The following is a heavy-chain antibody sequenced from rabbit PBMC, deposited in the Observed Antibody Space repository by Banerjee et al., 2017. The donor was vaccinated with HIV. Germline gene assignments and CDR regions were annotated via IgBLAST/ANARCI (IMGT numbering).Heavy chain of an antibody. Sequence: QEQLEESGGGLVKPEGSLTLTCTASGFSFSNKYVMCWVRQAPGKGLEWIACINTSSGNTVYASWAKGRFTISKTSSTTVTLQITSLTAADTATHFCARGDDGDPSDGNALSSWGPGTLVTVS. CDR2: INTSSGNT. CDR3: ARGDDGDPSDGNALSS. V-gene: IGHV1S45*01. CDR1: GFSFSNKYV. D-gene: IGHD6-1*01. J-gene: IGHJ6*01.